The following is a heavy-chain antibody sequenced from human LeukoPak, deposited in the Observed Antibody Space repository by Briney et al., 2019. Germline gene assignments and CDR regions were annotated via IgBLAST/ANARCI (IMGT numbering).Heavy chain of an antibody. CDR2: IRHDESKE. CDR1: GFIFSNYG. CDR3: AKSVIPVAIQGTYYMDV. Sequence: GGSLRLSCEASGFIFSNYGMHWVRQAPGKGLEWAAFIRHDESKEFYADSVKGRFTVSRDSSKNTLYLQANSLRAEDTAVYYCAKSVIPVAIQGTYYMDVWGKGTTVIVSS. V-gene: IGHV3-30*02. J-gene: IGHJ6*03. D-gene: IGHD2-2*02.